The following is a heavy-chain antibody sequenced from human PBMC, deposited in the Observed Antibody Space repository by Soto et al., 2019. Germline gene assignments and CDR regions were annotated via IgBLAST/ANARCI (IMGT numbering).Heavy chain of an antibody. CDR2: INAGNGNT. D-gene: IGHD4-17*01. CDR1: GYTFTSYA. V-gene: IGHV1-3*01. CDR3: ARDRRGYYGDSFDY. Sequence: ASVQVSCKASGYTFTSYAMHWVRQAPGQRLEWMGWINAGNGNTKYSQKFQGRVTITRDTSASTAYMELSSLRSEDTAVYYCARDRRGYYGDSFDYWGQGTLVTVSS. J-gene: IGHJ4*02.